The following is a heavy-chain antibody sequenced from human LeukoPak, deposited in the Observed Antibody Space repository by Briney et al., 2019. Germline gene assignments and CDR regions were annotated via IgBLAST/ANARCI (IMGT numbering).Heavy chain of an antibody. J-gene: IGHJ4*02. CDR1: GGSISSYY. CDR3: ARDRRVRPSSRWSFGFDY. D-gene: IGHD6-13*01. Sequence: SETLSLTCTVAGGSISSYYWSWIRQPPGKGLEWIGYIYYSGSTNYNPSLKSRVTISVDTSKNQFSLKLSSVTAADTAVYYCARDRRVRPSSRWSFGFDYWGQGTLVTVSS. CDR2: IYYSGST. V-gene: IGHV4-59*01.